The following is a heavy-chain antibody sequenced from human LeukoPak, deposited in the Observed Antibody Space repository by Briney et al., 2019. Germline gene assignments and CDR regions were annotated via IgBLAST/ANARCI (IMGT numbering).Heavy chain of an antibody. CDR2: FNPSGSST. D-gene: IGHD1-26*01. V-gene: IGHV1-46*01. CDR3: ARAGENYYDFYY. Sequence: ASVKVSCKASGYTFTSFYMHWVRQAPGQGLEWMGIFNPSGSSTTYAQKFQGRVTMTRDTSTSIVYMELSSLGSEDTAVYYCARAGENYYDFYYGGREPWSPSPQ. CDR1: GYTFTSFY. J-gene: IGHJ4*02.